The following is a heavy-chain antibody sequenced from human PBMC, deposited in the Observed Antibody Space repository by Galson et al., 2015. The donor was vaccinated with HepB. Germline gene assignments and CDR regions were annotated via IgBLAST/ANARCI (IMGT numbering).Heavy chain of an antibody. D-gene: IGHD5-24*01. Sequence: SLRLSCAASGFTFSSYAMSWVRQAPGKGLEWVSAISGSGGSTYYADSVKGRFTISRDNSKNTLYLQMNSLRAEDTAVYYCAKDLEMATMSAGDYWGQGTLVTVSS. V-gene: IGHV3-23*01. CDR3: AKDLEMATMSAGDY. J-gene: IGHJ4*02. CDR2: ISGSGGST. CDR1: GFTFSSYA.